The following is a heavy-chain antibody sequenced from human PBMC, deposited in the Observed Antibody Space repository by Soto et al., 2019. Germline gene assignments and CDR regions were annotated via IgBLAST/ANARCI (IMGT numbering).Heavy chain of an antibody. V-gene: IGHV3-11*06. CDR1: GFTFSDYY. CDR2: ISSSGNYA. J-gene: IGHJ4*02. D-gene: IGHD3-10*01. CDR3: ARSSGSYWWEFDY. Sequence: QVQLVESGGGLVKPAGSLRLSCAASGFTFSDYYMSWIRQAPGKGLEWISYISSSGNYADYADSMKGRFSISRDNAKNSLYLQEHSLRAEDTAVYYCARSSGSYWWEFDYWGQGTLVTVSS.